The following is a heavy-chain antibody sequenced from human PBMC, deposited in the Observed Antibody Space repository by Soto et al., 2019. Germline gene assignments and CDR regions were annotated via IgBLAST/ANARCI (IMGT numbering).Heavy chain of an antibody. J-gene: IGHJ3*02. CDR2: ISGSGGDT. D-gene: IGHD6-13*01. V-gene: IGHV3-23*01. Sequence: EVQLLESGGGLVQPGGSLRLSCAASGFTFSNYAMSWVRQAPGKGLEWVSVISGSGGDTYYAESVKGRFAISRDNSKNTLYLQMSSLSAEDTAVYYCAKDGPYRSTWEWNAFDIWGQGTMVTVSS. CDR1: GFTFSNYA. CDR3: AKDGPYRSTWEWNAFDI.